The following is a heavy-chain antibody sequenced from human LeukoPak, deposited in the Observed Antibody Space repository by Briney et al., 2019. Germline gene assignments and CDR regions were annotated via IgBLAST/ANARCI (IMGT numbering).Heavy chain of an antibody. V-gene: IGHV4-34*01. CDR1: GGSFSGFY. Sequence: PSETLSPTCGVHGGSFSGFYWSWIRLPPGKGPEWIGQINHSGSANYNPSLRSRVTISVDMSKNQFSLNLRSVTAADTGVYYCASTYYDSGGFSPFDYWGQGSLVTVSS. CDR3: ASTYYDSGGFSPFDY. D-gene: IGHD3-22*01. CDR2: INHSGSA. J-gene: IGHJ4*02.